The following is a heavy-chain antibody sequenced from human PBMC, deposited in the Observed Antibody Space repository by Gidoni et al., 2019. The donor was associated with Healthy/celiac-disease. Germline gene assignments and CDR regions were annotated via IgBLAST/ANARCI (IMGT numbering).Heavy chain of an antibody. CDR2: IIPIFGTA. D-gene: IGHD2-21*02. CDR3: ASPFCGGDCYSFEYFQH. CDR1: GGTFSSSA. V-gene: IGHV1-69*01. Sequence: QVQLVQSGAEVKKPGSSVKVSCKASGGTFSSSASSWVRQAPGQGLEWMGGIIPIFGTANYAQKFQGRVTITADESTSTAYMELSSLRSEDTAVYYCASPFCGGDCYSFEYFQHWGQGTLVTVSS. J-gene: IGHJ1*01.